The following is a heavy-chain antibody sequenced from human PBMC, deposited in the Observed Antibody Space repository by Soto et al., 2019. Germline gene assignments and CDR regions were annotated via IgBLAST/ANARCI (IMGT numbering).Heavy chain of an antibody. CDR2: ISYDGSNK. D-gene: IGHD2-2*01. V-gene: IGHV3-30*18. J-gene: IGHJ6*02. Sequence: QVQLVESGGGVVQPGRSLRLSCAASGFTFSSYGMHWVRQAPGKGLEWVAVISYDGSNKYYADSVKGRFTISRDNSKNTLYLHMNSLRAEDTAVYYCAKGLDCSSTSCYRVGGMDVWGQGTTVTGSS. CDR3: AKGLDCSSTSCYRVGGMDV. CDR1: GFTFSSYG.